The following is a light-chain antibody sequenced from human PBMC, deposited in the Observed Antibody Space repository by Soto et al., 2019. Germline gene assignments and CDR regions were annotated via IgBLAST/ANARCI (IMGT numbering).Light chain of an antibody. V-gene: IGKV3-15*01. CDR2: GAS. J-gene: IGKJ2*01. CDR3: QQYNSWPYT. Sequence: EIVMTQSPATLSVSPGERATLSCRASQSVSSILAWYQQKPGQAPRLLIYGASTRATGIPARFSGSGSGTEFTLTISRLQSEDFAVYYCQQYNSWPYTFGQGTKLEIK. CDR1: QSVSSI.